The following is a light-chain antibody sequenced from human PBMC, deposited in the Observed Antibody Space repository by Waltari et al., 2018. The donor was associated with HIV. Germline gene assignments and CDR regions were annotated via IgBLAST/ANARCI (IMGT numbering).Light chain of an antibody. CDR1: QVFSTF. CDR3: QRTCLVT. V-gene: IGKV1-27*01. CDR2: SAS. J-gene: IGKJ5*01. Sequence: DIQLTQSPSSLSASVGDRVTITCRVSQVFSTFLNWYRQKPGKVPNLLIYSASNLQSGVPVRFSGSGSGADFTLTISSPQPEDVATYYGQRTCLVTFGKGTRLEIK.